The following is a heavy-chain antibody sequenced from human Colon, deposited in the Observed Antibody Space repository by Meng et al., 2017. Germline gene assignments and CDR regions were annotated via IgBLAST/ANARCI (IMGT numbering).Heavy chain of an antibody. CDR1: GGSVSSGSYY. Sequence: VRRQDSGPGRVRLSETLSLTCTVFGGSVSSGSYYWSWIRQPPGKGLEWIGYIYYTGSTNYNPSLKSRVTISVDTSKNQFSLKLSSVTAADTAVYYCARGPLDYWGQGTLVTVSS. V-gene: IGHV4-61*01. CDR2: IYYTGST. J-gene: IGHJ4*02. CDR3: ARGPLDY.